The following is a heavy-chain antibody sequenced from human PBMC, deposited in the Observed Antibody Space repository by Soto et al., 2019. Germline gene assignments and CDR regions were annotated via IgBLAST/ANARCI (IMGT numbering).Heavy chain of an antibody. J-gene: IGHJ5*02. CDR2: ISWNSGNI. D-gene: IGHD6-6*01. CDR1: GFSFDGYA. Sequence: GGSLRLSCAASGFSFDGYAMNWVRQPPGKGLEWVSGISWNSGNIDYADSVKGRFTISRDNAKNSLYLQMNSLRAEDTALYYCVKASTYSSSQGWFDPWGQGTMVTVSS. V-gene: IGHV3-9*01. CDR3: VKASTYSSSQGWFDP.